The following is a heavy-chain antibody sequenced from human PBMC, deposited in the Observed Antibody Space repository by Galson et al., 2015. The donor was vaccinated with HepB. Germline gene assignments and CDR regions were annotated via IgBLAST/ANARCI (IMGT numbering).Heavy chain of an antibody. J-gene: IGHJ4*02. CDR3: ARGWGDYIWGSYPPHFDY. CDR1: GGSFSGYY. CDR2: INHSGST. Sequence: TLSLTCAVYGGSFSGYYWSWIRQPPGKGLEWIGEINHSGSTNYNPSLKSRVTVSVDTSKNQFSLKLSSVTAADTAVYYCARGWGDYIWGSYPPHFDYWGQGTLVTVSS. V-gene: IGHV4-34*01. D-gene: IGHD3-16*01.